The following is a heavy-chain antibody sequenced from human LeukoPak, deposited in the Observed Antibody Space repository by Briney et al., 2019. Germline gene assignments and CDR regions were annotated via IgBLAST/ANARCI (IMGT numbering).Heavy chain of an antibody. Sequence: SETLSLTCTVSGGSISSYYWSWIRQPPGKGLEWIGYIYYSGSTNYNPSLKSRVTISVDTSKNQFSLKLSSVTAADTAVYYCAREGSSWYREDYYYYVDVWGKGTTVTVSS. CDR3: AREGSSWYREDYYYYVDV. D-gene: IGHD6-13*01. CDR2: IYYSGST. CDR1: GGSISSYY. J-gene: IGHJ6*03. V-gene: IGHV4-59*01.